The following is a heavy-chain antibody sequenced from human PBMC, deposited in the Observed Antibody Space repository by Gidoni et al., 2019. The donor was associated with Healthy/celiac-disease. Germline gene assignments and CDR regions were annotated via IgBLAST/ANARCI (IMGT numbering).Heavy chain of an antibody. J-gene: IGHJ4*02. V-gene: IGHV3-30*18. D-gene: IGHD4-17*01. Sequence: QVQLVESGGGVVQPGRSLRLSCAASGFTFSSYGMHWVRQAPGKGLEWVAVISYDGSNKYYADSVKGRFTISRDNSKNTLYLQMNSLRAEDTAVYYCAKDAYDYGDYDPAGALDYWGQGTLVTVSS. CDR1: GFTFSSYG. CDR3: AKDAYDYGDYDPAGALDY. CDR2: ISYDGSNK.